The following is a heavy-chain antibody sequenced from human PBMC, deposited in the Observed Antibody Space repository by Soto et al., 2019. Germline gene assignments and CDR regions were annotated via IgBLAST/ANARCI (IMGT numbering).Heavy chain of an antibody. CDR3: ARSGDNYNRLDY. Sequence: GGSLRLSRECSGFTFSEYYISCVRQAPGKGLEWISYSSNSGTFSRYADSVKGRFSISRDNTKNLLYLQMNSLRAEDTAVYYCARSGDNYNRLDYWGQGTPVTVSS. D-gene: IGHD1-1*01. CDR2: SSNSGTFS. J-gene: IGHJ4*02. CDR1: GFTFSEYY. V-gene: IGHV3-11*06.